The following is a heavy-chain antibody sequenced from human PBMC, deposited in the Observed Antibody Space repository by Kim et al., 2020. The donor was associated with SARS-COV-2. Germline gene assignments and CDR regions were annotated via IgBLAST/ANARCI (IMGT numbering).Heavy chain of an antibody. CDR3: ARVDYDILTGYYRGFDY. V-gene: IGHV4-59*01. J-gene: IGHJ4*02. D-gene: IGHD3-9*01. CDR1: GGSISSYY. Sequence: SETLSLTCTVSGGSISSYYWSWIRQPPGKGLEWIGYIYYSGSTNYNPSLKSRVTISVDTSKNQFSLKLSSVTAADTAVYYCARVDYDILTGYYRGFDYWGQGTLVTVSS. CDR2: IYYSGST.